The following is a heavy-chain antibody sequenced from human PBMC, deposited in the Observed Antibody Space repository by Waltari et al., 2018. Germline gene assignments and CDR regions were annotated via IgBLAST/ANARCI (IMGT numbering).Heavy chain of an antibody. D-gene: IGHD3-22*01. V-gene: IGHV4-39*01. CDR1: GGPIYGSSSY. J-gene: IGHJ4*02. Sequence: QLQLQQSGPGLVKPSETLSLTCPVSGGPIYGSSSYWGWIRQPPGMELQWIGSSYYSGTTYYNPSLESRVTVSVDTSKNQFSLKLTSVTAADTAVYYCVRTDTTGYYPYWGQGTPVSVSS. CDR3: VRTDTTGYYPY. CDR2: SYYSGTT.